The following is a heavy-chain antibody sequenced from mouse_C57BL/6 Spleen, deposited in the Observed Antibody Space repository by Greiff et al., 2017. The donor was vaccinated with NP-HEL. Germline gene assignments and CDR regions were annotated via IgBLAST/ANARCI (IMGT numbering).Heavy chain of an antibody. Sequence: EVKLMESGGDLVKPGGSLKLSCAASGFTFSSYGMSWVRQTPDKRLEWVATISSGGSYTYYPDSVKGRFTISRDNAKNTLYLQMSSLKSEDTAMYYCARQGDVGAMDYWGQGTSVTVSS. CDR2: ISSGGSYT. CDR3: ARQGDVGAMDY. J-gene: IGHJ4*01. CDR1: GFTFSSYG. V-gene: IGHV5-6*01. D-gene: IGHD3-3*01.